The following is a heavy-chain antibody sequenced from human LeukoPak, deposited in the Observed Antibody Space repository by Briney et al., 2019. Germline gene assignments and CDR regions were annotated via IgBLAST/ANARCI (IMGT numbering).Heavy chain of an antibody. CDR3: SRVGSGSYSYFDY. CDR1: GITFGEYA. V-gene: IGHV3-49*04. Sequence: PGGSLRLSCTASGITFGEYAMSWVRQAPGRGLEWVGFIRSKAYGGTTEYAASVKGRFTISRDDSRSIAYLQMNSLKTEDTAVYYCSRVGSGSYSYFDYWGQGTLVTVSS. J-gene: IGHJ4*02. CDR2: IRSKAYGGTT. D-gene: IGHD1-26*01.